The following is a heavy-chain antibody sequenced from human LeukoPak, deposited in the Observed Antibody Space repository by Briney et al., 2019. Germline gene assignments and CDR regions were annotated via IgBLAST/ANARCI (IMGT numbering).Heavy chain of an antibody. CDR2: IIPIFGTA. CDR3: ARDMPFSYSSSDGDYYYYGMDV. J-gene: IGHJ6*02. V-gene: IGHV1-69*13. D-gene: IGHD6-13*01. CDR1: GGTFSSYA. Sequence: SVKVSCKASGGTFSSYAISWVRQAPGQGLEWMGGIIPIFGTANYAQKFQGRVTITADESTSTAYMELSSLRSEDTAVYYCARDMPFSYSSSDGDYYYYGMDVWGQGTTVTVSS.